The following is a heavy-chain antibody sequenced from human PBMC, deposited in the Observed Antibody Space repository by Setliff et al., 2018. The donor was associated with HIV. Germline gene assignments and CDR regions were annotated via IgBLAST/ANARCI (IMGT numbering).Heavy chain of an antibody. Sequence: PSETLSLTCTVSGGSISDISYYWGWIRQPPGKGLEWIGSLFYSGSTYYNPSLKGRVTISVDTSKNQFPLKLNSVTAADTAVYCCARDAGRSWEVGCWYFDLWGRGSLVTVSS. CDR3: ARDAGRSWEVGCWYFDL. D-gene: IGHD6-13*01. V-gene: IGHV4-39*06. J-gene: IGHJ2*01. CDR2: LFYSGST. CDR1: GGSISDISYY.